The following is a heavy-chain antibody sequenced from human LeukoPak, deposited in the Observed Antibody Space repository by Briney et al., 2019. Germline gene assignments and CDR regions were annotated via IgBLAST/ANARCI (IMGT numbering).Heavy chain of an antibody. CDR2: IYYSWST. J-gene: IGHJ6*04. D-gene: IGHD2-2*01. CDR1: GGSISSGGYY. CDR3: ARDLAGEEYQLPGFERHYYYGMDV. V-gene: IGHV4-31*03. Sequence: SQTLSLTCTVSGGSISSGGYYWSWIRQHPGKGLEWIGYIYYSWSTYYNPSLKSRVTISVDTSKNQFSLKLSSVTAADTAVYYCARDLAGEEYQLPGFERHYYYGMDVWGKGTTVTVSS.